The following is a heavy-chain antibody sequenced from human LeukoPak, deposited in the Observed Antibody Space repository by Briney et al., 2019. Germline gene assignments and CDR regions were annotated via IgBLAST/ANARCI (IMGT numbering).Heavy chain of an antibody. Sequence: SETLSLTCSVSGYSISSGYDWGWIRQTPGKGLEYIGGIHFSGVTYYNPSLKSRITLSVDLSKNQFSLRLSSVTAADTAVYFCARDNVFVPMDVWGRGITVTVSS. D-gene: IGHD3-16*02. V-gene: IGHV4-38-2*02. CDR3: ARDNVFVPMDV. CDR2: IHFSGVT. CDR1: GYSISSGYD. J-gene: IGHJ6*03.